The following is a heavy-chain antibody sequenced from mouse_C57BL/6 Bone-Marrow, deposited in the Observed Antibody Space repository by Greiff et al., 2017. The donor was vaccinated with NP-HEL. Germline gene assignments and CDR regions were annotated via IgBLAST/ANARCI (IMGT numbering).Heavy chain of an antibody. J-gene: IGHJ1*03. CDR3: AREILRFPLYWYFDV. V-gene: IGHV1-69*01. CDR2: IDPSDSYT. D-gene: IGHD1-1*01. Sequence: VQLQQPGAELVMPGASVKLSCKASGYTFTSYWMHWVKQRPGQGLEWIGEIDPSDSYTNYNQKFKGKSTLTVYKSSSTAYMQLSSLTSEDSAVYYCAREILRFPLYWYFDVWGTGTTVTVSS. CDR1: GYTFTSYW.